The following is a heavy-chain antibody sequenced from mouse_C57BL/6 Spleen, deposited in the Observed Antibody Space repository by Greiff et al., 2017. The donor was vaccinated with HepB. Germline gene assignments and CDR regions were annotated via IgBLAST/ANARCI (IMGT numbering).Heavy chain of an antibody. CDR1: GYSITSGYY. CDR3: ARDGVLLRYFDV. Sequence: EVHLVESGPGLVKPSQSLSLTCSVTGYSITSGYYWNWIRQFPGNKLEWMGYISYDGSNNYNPSLKNRISITRDTSKNQFFLKLNSVTTEDTATYYCARDGVLLRYFDVWGTGTTVTVSS. V-gene: IGHV3-6*01. J-gene: IGHJ1*03. CDR2: ISYDGSN. D-gene: IGHD1-1*01.